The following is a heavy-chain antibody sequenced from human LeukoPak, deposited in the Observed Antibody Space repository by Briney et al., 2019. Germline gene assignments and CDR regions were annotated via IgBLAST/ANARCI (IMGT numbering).Heavy chain of an antibody. D-gene: IGHD6-19*01. CDR2: INPNSGGT. J-gene: IGHJ4*02. CDR3: ARGGDSSGWFYFDY. CDR1: GYTFTGYY. Sequence: ASVKVSCKASGYTFTGYYMHWVRQAPGQGLEWMWWINPNSGGTNYAQKFQGRVTMTRDTSISTAYMELSRLRSDDTAVYYCARGGDSSGWFYFDYWGQGTLVTVSS. V-gene: IGHV1-2*02.